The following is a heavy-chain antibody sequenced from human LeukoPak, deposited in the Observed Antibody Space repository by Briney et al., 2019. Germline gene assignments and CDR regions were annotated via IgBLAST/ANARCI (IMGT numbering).Heavy chain of an antibody. J-gene: IGHJ6*03. CDR2: ISGSGGST. CDR1: GFTVSSNY. CDR3: AKDSSSSPYYYYYMDV. V-gene: IGHV3-23*01. Sequence: GGSLRLSCAASGFTVSSNYMSWVRQAPGKGLEWVSAISGSGGSTYYADSVKGRFTISRDNSKNTLYLQMNSLRAEDTAVYYCAKDSSSSPYYYYYMDVWGKGTTVTVSS. D-gene: IGHD6-6*01.